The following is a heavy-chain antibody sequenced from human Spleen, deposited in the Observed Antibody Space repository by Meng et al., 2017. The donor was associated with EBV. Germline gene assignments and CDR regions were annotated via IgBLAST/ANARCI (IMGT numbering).Heavy chain of an antibody. V-gene: IGHV1-69*01. CDR3: ASESGRGFTPDY. CDR2: LIPMSGAP. CDR1: GGTFRSDA. J-gene: IGHJ4*02. Sequence: QVELVQAGAGVKKPGSWVKVSGKSYGGTFRSDAISWGRQGPGQGLEWMGGLIPMSGAPHYAQKFQDRVTITAEESTSTHYMDLSGLRSEDTAVYYCASESGRGFTPDYWGQGTLVTVSS. D-gene: IGHD3-10*01.